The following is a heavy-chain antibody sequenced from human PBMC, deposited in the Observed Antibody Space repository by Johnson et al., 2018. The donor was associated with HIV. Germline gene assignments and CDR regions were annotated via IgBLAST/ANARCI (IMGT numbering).Heavy chain of an antibody. D-gene: IGHD6-13*01. CDR3: ARHWAAAGRDAFDI. CDR2: ISWNSGSI. Sequence: VQLVESGGGLVQPGRSLRLSCAASGFTFDDYAMHWVRQAPGKGLEWVSGISWNSGSIGYVDSVKGRFTISRDSAKNSLYLQMNSLRAEDTAVYYCARHWAAAGRDAFDIWGQGTMVSVSS. V-gene: IGHV3-9*01. CDR1: GFTFDDYA. J-gene: IGHJ3*02.